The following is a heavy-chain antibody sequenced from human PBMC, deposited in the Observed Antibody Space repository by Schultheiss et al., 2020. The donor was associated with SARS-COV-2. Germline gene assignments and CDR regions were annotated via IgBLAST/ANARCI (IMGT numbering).Heavy chain of an antibody. D-gene: IGHD6-25*01. J-gene: IGHJ6*03. CDR1: GYTFTSYG. Sequence: ASVKVSCKASGYTFTSYGISWVRQAPGQGLEWMRWISPYNGNTIYAQNLLGRVTMTTDTSTSTAYMELRSLTSDDTAVYYCARERIPQRRPYYYYYMDVWGKGTTVTVSS. CDR3: ARERIPQRRPYYYYYMDV. V-gene: IGHV1-18*01. CDR2: ISPYNGNT.